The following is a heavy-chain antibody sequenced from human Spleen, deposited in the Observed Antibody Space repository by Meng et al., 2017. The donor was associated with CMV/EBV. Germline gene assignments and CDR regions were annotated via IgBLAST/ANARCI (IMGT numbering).Heavy chain of an antibody. V-gene: IGHV2-70*13. CDR1: GFSLTTSGMS. Sequence: SGTTLVKPTQTLTLTCSFSGFSLTTSGMSVTWVRQPPGKALEWLALIDWDEDKYYSTSLKTRLTISKDTPKNQVVLIMTNMNPADTGTYYCARGYSSSSGFYYGLDVWGQGTTVTVSS. CDR2: IDWDEDK. J-gene: IGHJ6*02. CDR3: ARGYSSSSGFYYGLDV. D-gene: IGHD6-6*01.